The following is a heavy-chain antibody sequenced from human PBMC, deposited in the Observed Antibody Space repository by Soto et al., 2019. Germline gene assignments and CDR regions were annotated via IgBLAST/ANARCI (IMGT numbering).Heavy chain of an antibody. CDR2: IKSKTDGGTT. D-gene: IGHD3-16*02. CDR3: ASGSDVWGNYRYPHFDY. CDR1: GFTFNNAW. V-gene: IGHV3-15*05. J-gene: IGHJ4*02. Sequence: PGGSLRLSCAASGFTFNNAWMSWVRQAPGKGLEWVGHIKSKTDGGTTDYSAPVKGRFTISRDDSKNTVYLQMNNLRAEDTAVYYCASGSDVWGNYRYPHFDYWGQGTLVTVSS.